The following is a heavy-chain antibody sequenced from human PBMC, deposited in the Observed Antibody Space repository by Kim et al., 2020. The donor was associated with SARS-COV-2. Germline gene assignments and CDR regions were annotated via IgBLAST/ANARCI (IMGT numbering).Heavy chain of an antibody. J-gene: IGHJ4*02. D-gene: IGHD3-10*01. CDR1: GGTFSTYA. CDR3: ARGCSPGGDASGSYYVY. CDR2: IIPIFGTG. Sequence: SVKVSCKASGGTFSTYAISWVRQAPGQGLEWMGGIIPIFGTGNYAQKFQGRVTITADESTSTVYMKLSSLRSEDTAVYYCARGCSPGGDASGSYYVYWGQGTLVTVSS. V-gene: IGHV1-69*13.